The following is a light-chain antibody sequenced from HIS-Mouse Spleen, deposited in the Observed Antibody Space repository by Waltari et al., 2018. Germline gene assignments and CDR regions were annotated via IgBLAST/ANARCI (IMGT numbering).Light chain of an antibody. CDR2: DVS. J-gene: IGLJ2*01. CDR3: SSYTSSSTEV. V-gene: IGLV2-14*03. CDR1: SSDVGGYNY. Sequence: QSALTQPASVSGSPGQSITISCTGTSSDVGGYNYVSWYQQHPGKAPKIMIYDVSNRPSGFSNRFSGSKSGNTASLTISGLQAEDEADYYCSSYTSSSTEVFGGGTKLTVL.